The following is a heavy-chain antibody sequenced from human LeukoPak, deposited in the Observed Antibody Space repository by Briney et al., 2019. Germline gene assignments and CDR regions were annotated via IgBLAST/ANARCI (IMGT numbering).Heavy chain of an antibody. CDR3: ARAALNYYDSSAYYYGMDV. CDR2: ISSSSSYI. J-gene: IGHJ6*02. Sequence: GGSLRLSCAASGFTFSSYSMNWVRQAPGKGLEWVSSISSSSSYIYYADSVKGRFTISRDNAKNSLYLQMNSLRAEDTAVYYCARAALNYYDSSAYYYGMDVWGQGTTVTVSS. D-gene: IGHD3-22*01. V-gene: IGHV3-21*01. CDR1: GFTFSSYS.